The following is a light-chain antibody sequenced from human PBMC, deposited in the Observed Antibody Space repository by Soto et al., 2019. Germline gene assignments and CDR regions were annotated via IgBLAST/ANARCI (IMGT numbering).Light chain of an antibody. CDR1: QSVSSN. CDR3: QQYNNWHLYT. J-gene: IGKJ2*01. Sequence: EIVMTQSPAPLSVSPGERATLSCRASQSVSSNLAWYQQKPGQAPRLLIYGASTRATGIPARFSGSGSGTEFTLTISSLQSEDFAVYYCQQYNNWHLYTFGQGTKLEI. CDR2: GAS. V-gene: IGKV3-15*01.